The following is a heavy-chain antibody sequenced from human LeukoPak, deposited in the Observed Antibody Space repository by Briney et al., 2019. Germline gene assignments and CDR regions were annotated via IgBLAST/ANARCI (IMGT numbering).Heavy chain of an antibody. J-gene: IGHJ5*02. Sequence: SETLSLTCTVSGGSISSSSYYWGWIRQPPGKGLEWIGSIYYSGSTYYNPSLKSRVTISVDTSKNQFSLKLSSVTAADTAVYYCARHLTVVVPAAQVGFDPWGQGTLVTVSS. CDR2: IYYSGST. D-gene: IGHD2-2*01. CDR3: ARHLTVVVPAAQVGFDP. CDR1: GGSISSSSYY. V-gene: IGHV4-39*01.